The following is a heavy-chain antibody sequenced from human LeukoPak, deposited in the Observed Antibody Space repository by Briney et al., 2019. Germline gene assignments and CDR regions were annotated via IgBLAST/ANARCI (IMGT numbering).Heavy chain of an antibody. CDR3: TTKREVRGVISYYYYYMDV. D-gene: IGHD3-10*01. V-gene: IGHV3-15*01. Sequence: GGSLRLSCAASGFTFSDYYMSWIRQAPGKGLEWVGRIKSKTDGGTTDYAAPGKGRFTISRDDAKNTMYLQMNSLKTEDTAVYYCTTKREVRGVISYYYYYMDVWGKGTTVTISS. J-gene: IGHJ6*03. CDR2: IKSKTDGGTT. CDR1: GFTFSDYY.